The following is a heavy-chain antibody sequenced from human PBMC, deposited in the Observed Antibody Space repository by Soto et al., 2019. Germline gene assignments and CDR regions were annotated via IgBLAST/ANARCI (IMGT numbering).Heavy chain of an antibody. CDR1: GFTFSSYW. D-gene: IGHD3-10*01. CDR3: ARDRGYGSGSYRPCDY. J-gene: IGHJ4*02. CDR2: IKQDGSEK. Sequence: QPGGSLRLSCAASGFTFSSYWMSWVRQAPGKGLEWVANIKQDGSEKYYVDSVKGRFTISRDNAKNSLYLQMNSLRAEDTAVYYCARDRGYGSGSYRPCDYWGQGTLVTVSS. V-gene: IGHV3-7*01.